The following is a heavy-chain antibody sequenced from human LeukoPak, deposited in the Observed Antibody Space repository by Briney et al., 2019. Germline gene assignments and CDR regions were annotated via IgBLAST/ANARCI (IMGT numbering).Heavy chain of an antibody. CDR2: IYYSGST. Sequence: PSETLSLTCSVSGGSISSSSYYWGWIRQPPGKGLEWIVRIYYSGSTYYNPSLKSRVTISVDPSKNHFSLRLSSVTAADTAVYYCARLRRGYSGYDYGYYYYMDVWGKGTTVTVSS. D-gene: IGHD5-12*01. J-gene: IGHJ6*03. V-gene: IGHV4-39*01. CDR3: ARLRRGYSGYDYGYYYYMDV. CDR1: GGSISSSSYY.